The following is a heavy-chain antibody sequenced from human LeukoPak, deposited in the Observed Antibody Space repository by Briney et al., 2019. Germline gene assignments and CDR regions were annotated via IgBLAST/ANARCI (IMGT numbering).Heavy chain of an antibody. CDR2: INHSGST. J-gene: IGHJ4*02. CDR3: ARLVRLRLLGGYYFDY. V-gene: IGHV4-4*02. Sequence: PSETLSLTCAVSGGSISSSNWWSWVRQPPGKGLEWIGEINHSGSTNYNPSLKSRVTISVDTSKNQFSLKLSSVTAADTAVYYCARLVRLRLLGGYYFDYWGQGTLVTVSS. D-gene: IGHD5-12*01. CDR1: GGSISSSNW.